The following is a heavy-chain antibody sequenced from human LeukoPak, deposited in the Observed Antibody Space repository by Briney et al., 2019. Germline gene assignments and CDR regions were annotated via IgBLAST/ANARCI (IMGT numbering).Heavy chain of an antibody. D-gene: IGHD2-2*01. Sequence: GGSLRLSCAASGFTFSSYWMHWVRQAPGKGLVWVSRINSDGSSTSYADSVKGRFTISRDNAKNTLYLQMNGLRAEDTALFYCAKAVVVVPAATPFDYWGLGTLVTVSS. CDR3: AKAVVVVPAATPFDY. V-gene: IGHV3-74*01. CDR1: GFTFSSYW. J-gene: IGHJ4*02. CDR2: INSDGSST.